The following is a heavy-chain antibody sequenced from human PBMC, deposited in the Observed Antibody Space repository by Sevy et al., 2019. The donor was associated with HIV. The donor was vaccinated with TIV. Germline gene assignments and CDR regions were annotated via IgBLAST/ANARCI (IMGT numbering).Heavy chain of an antibody. V-gene: IGHV2-5*01. J-gene: IGHJ5*02. D-gene: IGHD6-19*01. Sequence: SGPTLVNPTQTLTLTCTFSGFSFNTAGVGVGWIRQPPGKALEWLALIHWNDDKYYNPSLSSRLTITKDTSENEVVLTMANMGPEDTTTYFCAHRSYTSGWYKVHFDPWGQGTLVTVSS. CDR3: AHRSYTSGWYKVHFDP. CDR2: IHWNDDK. CDR1: GFSFNTAGVG.